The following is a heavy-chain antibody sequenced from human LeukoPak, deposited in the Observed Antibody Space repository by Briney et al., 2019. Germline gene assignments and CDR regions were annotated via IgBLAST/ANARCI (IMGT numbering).Heavy chain of an antibody. J-gene: IGHJ6*02. CDR1: GYTFTSYG. D-gene: IGHD2-21*02. CDR3: ARDSLHIVVVTAIRLYYYYYGMDV. CDR2: ISAYNGYT. V-gene: IGHV1-18*01. Sequence: ASVKVSCKASGYTFTSYGISWVRQAPGQGLEWMGWISAYNGYTNYAQKLQGRVTMTTDTSTSTAYMELRSLRSDDTAVYYCARDSLHIVVVTAIRLYYYYYGMDVWGQGTTVTVPS.